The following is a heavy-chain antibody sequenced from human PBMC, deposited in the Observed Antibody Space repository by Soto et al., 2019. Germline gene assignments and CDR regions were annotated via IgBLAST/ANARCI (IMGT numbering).Heavy chain of an antibody. V-gene: IGHV4-59*08. CDR1: GGSISSYY. CDR3: ARRSSSWYGDNWFDP. D-gene: IGHD6-13*01. J-gene: IGHJ5*02. CDR2: IYYSGST. Sequence: SETLSLTCTVSGGSISSYYWSWIRQPPGKGLEWIGYIYYSGSTNYNPSLKSRVTISVDTSKNQFSLKLSSVTAADTAVYYCARRSSSWYGDNWFDPWGQGTLVTVSS.